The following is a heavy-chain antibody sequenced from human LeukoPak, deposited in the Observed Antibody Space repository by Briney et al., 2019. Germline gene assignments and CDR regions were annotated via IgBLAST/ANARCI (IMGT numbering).Heavy chain of an antibody. CDR3: ARVPYTHYDSSGDYYNWFDP. J-gene: IGHJ5*02. CDR2: MNPNSGNT. CDR1: GYTFASYD. Sequence: ASVKVSCKAPGYTFASYDINWVRQATGQGLEWIGWMNPNSGNTGYAHKFQGRVTITMNTSISTAYMELSSLTSEDTAVYYCARVPYTHYDSSGDYYNWFDPWGQGTLVTVSS. D-gene: IGHD3-22*01. V-gene: IGHV1-8*03.